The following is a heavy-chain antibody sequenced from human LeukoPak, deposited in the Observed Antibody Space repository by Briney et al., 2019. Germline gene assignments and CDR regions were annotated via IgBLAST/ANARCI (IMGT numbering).Heavy chain of an antibody. D-gene: IGHD4-17*01. CDR3: ARVIRDYGDYHPYYYYYMDV. Sequence: GASVNVSCKASVGTFSSYAISWVRQAPGQGLEWMGGVIPIFGTANYAQKFQGRVTITADKSTSTAYMELSSLRSADTAVYYCARVIRDYGDYHPYYYYYMDVWGKGTTVTVSS. CDR1: VGTFSSYA. J-gene: IGHJ6*03. V-gene: IGHV1-69*06. CDR2: VIPIFGTA.